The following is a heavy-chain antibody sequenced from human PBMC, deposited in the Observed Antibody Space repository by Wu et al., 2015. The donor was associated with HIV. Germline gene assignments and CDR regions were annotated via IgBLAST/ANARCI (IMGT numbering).Heavy chain of an antibody. CDR1: GFNFYSYW. D-gene: IGHD3-10*01. Sequence: VQLVETGGDLVQSGGSLRVSCTASGFNFYSYWMTWVRQAPGKGLEWVANIEADGSRESYADSVEGRFTISRDNAKKSLYLEMRSLRLEDTAIYYCVRDLNHFDSRTGNYYDVFDSWGRGTLVTVAS. CDR2: IEADGSRE. V-gene: IGHV3-7*03. J-gene: IGHJ4*01. CDR3: VRDLNHFDSRTGNYYDVFDS.